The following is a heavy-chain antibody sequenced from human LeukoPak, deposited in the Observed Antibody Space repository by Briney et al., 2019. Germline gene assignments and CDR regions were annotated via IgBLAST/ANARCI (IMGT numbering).Heavy chain of an antibody. CDR2: IYHSGST. CDR1: GGSINGYY. Sequence: PSETLSLTCTVSGGSINGYYWTWIRQPPGKGLEWIGSIYHSGSTYYNPSLKSRVTISVDTSKNQFSLKLSSVTAADTAVYYCARVGDSSGWFSFDPWGQGTLVTVSS. CDR3: ARVGDSSGWFSFDP. D-gene: IGHD6-19*01. J-gene: IGHJ5*02. V-gene: IGHV4-38-2*02.